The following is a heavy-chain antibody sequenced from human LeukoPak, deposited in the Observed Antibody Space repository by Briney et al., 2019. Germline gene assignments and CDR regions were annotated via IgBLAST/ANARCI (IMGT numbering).Heavy chain of an antibody. J-gene: IGHJ4*02. CDR3: ARDPATTYGGNSGSVDY. D-gene: IGHD4-17*01. CDR2: IYYSGST. V-gene: IGHV4-59*06. CDR1: GGSFSGYY. Sequence: TSETLSLTCAVYGGSFSGYYWSWIRQPPGKGLEWIGYIYYSGSTYYNPSLKSRVTISVDTSKNQFSLKLSSVTAADTAVYYCARDPATTYGGNSGSVDYWGQGTLVTVSS.